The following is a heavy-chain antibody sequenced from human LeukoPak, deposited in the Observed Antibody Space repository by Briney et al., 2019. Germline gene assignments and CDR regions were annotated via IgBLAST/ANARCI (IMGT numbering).Heavy chain of an antibody. D-gene: IGHD6-6*01. J-gene: IGHJ4*02. V-gene: IGHV6-1*01. CDR1: GDSVSSNSVS. CDR2: TYYRSKWFS. CDR3: ARKTATSSIDY. Sequence: SQTLSLTCAISGDSVSSNSVSWHWIRQSPSRGLEWMGRTYYRSKWFSDYTVSVKSRISINPDTAKNQFSLQLNSVTPEDTAVCYCARKTATSSIDYWGQGTLVTVSS.